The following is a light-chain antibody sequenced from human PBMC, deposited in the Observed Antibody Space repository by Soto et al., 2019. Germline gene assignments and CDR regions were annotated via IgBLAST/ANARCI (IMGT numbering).Light chain of an antibody. Sequence: DIQMTQSPSSLSASVGDRVTITCRASQGISNYLAWYQQKPGKVPKLLIYAASTLQSGVTSRFSVSESGTDFTLTISSLQPEDAATEYCQKYNSAPPAFGGGTKVEIK. J-gene: IGKJ4*01. CDR3: QKYNSAPPA. CDR2: AAS. V-gene: IGKV1-27*01. CDR1: QGISNY.